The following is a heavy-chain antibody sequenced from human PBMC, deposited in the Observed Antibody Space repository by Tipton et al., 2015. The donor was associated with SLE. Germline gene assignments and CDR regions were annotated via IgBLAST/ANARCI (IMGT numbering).Heavy chain of an antibody. J-gene: IGHJ4*02. D-gene: IGHD6-6*01. Sequence: GSLRLSCAASGFTFSSYSMNWVRQAPGKGLEWVSSISSSSSYIYYADSVKGRFTISRDNAKNSLYLQMNSLRAEDTAVDYCARVGSSSYYFDYWGQGTLVTVSS. CDR2: ISSSSSYI. CDR3: ARVGSSSYYFDY. CDR1: GFTFSSYS. V-gene: IGHV3-21*03.